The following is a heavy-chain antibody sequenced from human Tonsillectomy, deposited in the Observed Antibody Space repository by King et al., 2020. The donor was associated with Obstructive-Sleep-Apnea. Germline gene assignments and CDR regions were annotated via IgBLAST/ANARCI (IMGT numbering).Heavy chain of an antibody. CDR3: ARVYIAAAGHTLDY. CDR1: GGTFSSYS. CDR2: ISSSSTYI. D-gene: IGHD6-13*01. V-gene: IGHV3-21*01. Sequence: VQLVESWGGLVKPGGSLRLSCAASGGTFSSYSMNWVRQASGKGLEWVSSISSSSTYINYADSVKGRFTISRDNAKNSLYLQMNSLRAEDTAVYYCARVYIAAAGHTLDYWGQGTLVTVSS. J-gene: IGHJ4*02.